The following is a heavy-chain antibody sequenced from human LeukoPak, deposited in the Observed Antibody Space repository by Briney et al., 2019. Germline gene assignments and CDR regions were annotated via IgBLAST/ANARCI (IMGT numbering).Heavy chain of an antibody. Sequence: ASVKVSCKASGYTFTSYDINWVRQAPGQGLEWMGWMNPNSGNAGYAQKFQGRVTITRNTSISTAYMELSSLRSEDTAVYYCARFTSSSSPGDYWGQGTLVTVSS. CDR1: GYTFTSYD. D-gene: IGHD6-6*01. CDR2: MNPNSGNA. V-gene: IGHV1-8*03. CDR3: ARFTSSSSPGDY. J-gene: IGHJ4*02.